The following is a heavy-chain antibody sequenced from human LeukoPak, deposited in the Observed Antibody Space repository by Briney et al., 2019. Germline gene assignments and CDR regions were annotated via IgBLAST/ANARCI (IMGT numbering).Heavy chain of an antibody. CDR1: EFTFSSYS. D-gene: IGHD7-27*01. V-gene: IGHV3-48*01. CDR2: ITNSGNSK. CDR3: AKDGGLWVSAHWGDS. Sequence: GGSLRLSCAASEFTFSSYSMNWVRQAPGKGLEWVSYITNSGNSKSYADSVKGRFTVSRDNSKNTLFLQMNSLRAEDTAVYYCAKDGGLWVSAHWGDSWGRGTLVTVSS. J-gene: IGHJ4*02.